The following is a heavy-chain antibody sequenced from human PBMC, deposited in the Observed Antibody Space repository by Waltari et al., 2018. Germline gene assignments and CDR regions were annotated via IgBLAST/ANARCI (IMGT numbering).Heavy chain of an antibody. CDR1: GGSIGSYF. CDR2: IYYTGTT. V-gene: IGHV4-59*01. D-gene: IGHD1-20*01. Sequence: QVQLQESGPGLVKPSETLSLTCTVSGGSIGSYFWTWIRQSPGKTLEWIGNIYYTGTTRYNPSLKSRAVISLDMAKNQFSLNVTSVTAADTAVYFCARGVGGFNWNLDYWGQGTLVTASS. CDR3: ARGVGGFNWNLDY. J-gene: IGHJ4*02.